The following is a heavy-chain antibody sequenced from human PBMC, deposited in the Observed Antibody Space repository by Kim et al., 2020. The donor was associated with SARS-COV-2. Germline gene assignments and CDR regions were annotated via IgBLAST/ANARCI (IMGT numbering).Heavy chain of an antibody. CDR2: R. V-gene: IGHV3-23*01. J-gene: IGHJ6*02. CDR3: AKALDYYGMDV. Sequence: RYYADSVKGRFTISRDNTKNTLYRQMNSLRAEDTAVYYCAKALDYYGMDVWGQGTTVTVSS.